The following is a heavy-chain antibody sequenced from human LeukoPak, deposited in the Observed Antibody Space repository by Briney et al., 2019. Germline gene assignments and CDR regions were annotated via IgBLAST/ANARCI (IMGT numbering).Heavy chain of an antibody. CDR2: IYFTGST. J-gene: IGHJ4*02. Sequence: SETLSLTCTVSGGSISSSSSYWGWIRQPPGKGLEWIANIYFTGSTYYNSSLRSRATISIDTSKNQFPLRLNSVTAADTAVYYCARWISSSTSFDYWGQGTLVTVSS. V-gene: IGHV4-39*06. D-gene: IGHD2-2*01. CDR1: GGSISSSSSY. CDR3: ARWISSSTSFDY.